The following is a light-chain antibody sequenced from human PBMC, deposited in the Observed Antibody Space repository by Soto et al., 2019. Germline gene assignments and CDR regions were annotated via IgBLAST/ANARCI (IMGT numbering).Light chain of an antibody. CDR3: QHYNTYPWT. CDR2: KAS. V-gene: IGKV1-5*03. Sequence: EIQMTHSPSTMSASVGDRVSITCRASQTINNLMAWYQQKPGQAPKLLIYKASHLENGVPSRFSGSGSGTEFTLTISSLQPGDFATYYCQHYNTYPWTFGQGTKVDI. J-gene: IGKJ1*01. CDR1: QTINNL.